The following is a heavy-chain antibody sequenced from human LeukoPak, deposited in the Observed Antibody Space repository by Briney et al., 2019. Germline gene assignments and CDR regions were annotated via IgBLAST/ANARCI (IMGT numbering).Heavy chain of an antibody. Sequence: SETLSLTCAVYGGSFSGYYWSWIRQPPGKGLEWIGEINHSGSTNYNPSLKSRVTISVDTSKNQFSLKLSSVTAADTAVYYCASSSSVAGSAYYYYGMDVWGQGTTVTVSS. CDR2: INHSGST. D-gene: IGHD6-19*01. CDR1: GGSFSGYY. CDR3: ASSSSVAGSAYYYYGMDV. J-gene: IGHJ6*02. V-gene: IGHV4-34*01.